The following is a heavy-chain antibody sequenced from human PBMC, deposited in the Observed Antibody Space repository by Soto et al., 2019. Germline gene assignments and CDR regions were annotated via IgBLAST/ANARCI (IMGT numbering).Heavy chain of an antibody. CDR2: ISYDGSNK. V-gene: IGHV3-30*18. J-gene: IGHJ4*02. CDR3: AKDRGSGWYLDY. CDR1: GLPFSSYG. D-gene: IGHD6-19*01. Sequence: GGSLTLSCPSCGLPFSSYGMHSVRRAPGKGLEWVAVISYDGSNKYYADSVKGRFTISRDNSKNTLYLQMNSLRAEDTAVYYCAKDRGSGWYLDYWGQGTLVTVSS.